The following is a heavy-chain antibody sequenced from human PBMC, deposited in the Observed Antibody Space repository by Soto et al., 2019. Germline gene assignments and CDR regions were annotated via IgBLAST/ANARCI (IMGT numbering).Heavy chain of an antibody. Sequence: SETLSLTCAVSGGSISSSNWWSWVRQPPGKGLEWIGEIYHSGSTNYNPSLKSRVTISVDKSKNQFSLKLSSVTAADTAVYYCARDLGYDSSGYNDAFYIWGQGTMVTVSS. D-gene: IGHD3-22*01. CDR2: IYHSGST. J-gene: IGHJ3*02. CDR1: GGSISSSNW. CDR3: ARDLGYDSSGYNDAFYI. V-gene: IGHV4-4*02.